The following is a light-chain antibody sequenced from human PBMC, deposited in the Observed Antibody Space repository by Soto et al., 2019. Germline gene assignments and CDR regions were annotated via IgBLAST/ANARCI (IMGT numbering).Light chain of an antibody. CDR2: AAS. J-gene: IGKJ5*01. CDR1: QDISSH. Sequence: DIHMTQSPSSLSVSVGDRVTITCRASQDISSHLAWFQQRPGKAPKSLIYAASTLHSGVPSKFSGSGSGTDFTLTISSLQPEDFATYYCQQYNSYPVTFGQGTRLEIK. CDR3: QQYNSYPVT. V-gene: IGKV1-16*02.